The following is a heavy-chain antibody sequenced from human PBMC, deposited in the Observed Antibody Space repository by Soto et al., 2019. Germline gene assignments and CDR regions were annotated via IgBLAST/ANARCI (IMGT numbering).Heavy chain of an antibody. V-gene: IGHV3-30*03. CDR2: ISYDGSSK. J-gene: IGHJ5*02. Sequence: GGSPRLSCAASGFTFSSYGMHWVRQAPGKGLEWVAVISYDGSSKYYADSVKGRFTVSRDNAKNTLYLQMNSLRAEDTAVYYCVRDQSVAGPTTLFDPWGQGSLVTVSS. CDR3: VRDQSVAGPTTLFDP. CDR1: GFTFSSYG. D-gene: IGHD6-19*01.